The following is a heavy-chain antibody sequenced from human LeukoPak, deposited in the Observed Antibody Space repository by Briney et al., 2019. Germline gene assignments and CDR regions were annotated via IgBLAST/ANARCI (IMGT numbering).Heavy chain of an antibody. CDR1: GGSIRSGSHY. CDR2: IYYSGST. D-gene: IGHD3-22*01. Sequence: SETLSLTCTVSGGSIRSGSHYWAWIRQPPGRGLEWIGSIYYSGSTYYNPSLENRVTISIDTSKNHFSLKLSSLSSADTSVYYCAKRDDSGGNLVDLWGQGTLVTVS. CDR3: AKRDDSGGNLVDL. J-gene: IGHJ4*02. V-gene: IGHV4-39*02.